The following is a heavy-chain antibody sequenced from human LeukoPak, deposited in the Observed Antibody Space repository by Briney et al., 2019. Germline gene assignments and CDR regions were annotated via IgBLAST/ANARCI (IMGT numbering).Heavy chain of an antibody. Sequence: PGGSLRLSCAASGFTFSSYGMHWVRQAPGKGLEWVAFIRYDGSNKYYADSVKGRFTISRDNSKNTLYLQMNSLRAEDTAVYYCAKELDPYYYYYMDVWGKGTTVTVSS. J-gene: IGHJ6*03. CDR2: IRYDGSNK. V-gene: IGHV3-30*02. D-gene: IGHD6-6*01. CDR3: AKELDPYYYYYMDV. CDR1: GFTFSSYG.